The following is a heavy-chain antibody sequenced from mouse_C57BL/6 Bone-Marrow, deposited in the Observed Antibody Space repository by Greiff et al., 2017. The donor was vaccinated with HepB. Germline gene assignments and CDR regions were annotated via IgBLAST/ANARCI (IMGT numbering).Heavy chain of an antibody. J-gene: IGHJ2*01. D-gene: IGHD1-1*01. Sequence: QVQLQQPGAELVKPGASVKLSCKASGYTFTSYWMHWVKQRPGQGLEWIGMIHPNSGSTNNNEKFKSKATLTVDKSSSTAYMQLSSLTSEDSAVYYCARNYYGSFDYWGQGTTLTVSS. V-gene: IGHV1-64*01. CDR1: GYTFTSYW. CDR3: ARNYYGSFDY. CDR2: IHPNSGST.